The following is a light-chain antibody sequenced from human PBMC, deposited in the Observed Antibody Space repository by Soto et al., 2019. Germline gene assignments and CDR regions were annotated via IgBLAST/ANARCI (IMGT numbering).Light chain of an antibody. CDR2: AAS. J-gene: IGKJ5*01. Sequence: AIRMTQSPSSLSASTGDRVTITCRASQGISSYLAWYQQKPGRAPKLLIYAASTLQSGVPSRFSGSGSGTDFTLTISCLQSEDFAAYYCQKYNTAPLTFGQGTRLEIK. CDR1: QGISSY. CDR3: QKYNTAPLT. V-gene: IGKV1-8*01.